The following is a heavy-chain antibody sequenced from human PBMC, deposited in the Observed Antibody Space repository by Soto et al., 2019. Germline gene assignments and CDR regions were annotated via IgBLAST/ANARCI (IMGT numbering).Heavy chain of an antibody. CDR2: IYSGGST. Sequence: SCAASGFTVSSNYRSWVRQAPGKGLEWVSVIYSGGSTYYADSVKGRFTISRDNSKNTLYLQMNSLRAEDTAVYYCAKALGSTSCRRFDYWGQGTLVTVS. CDR1: GFTVSSNY. V-gene: IGHV3-53*01. CDR3: AKALGSTSCRRFDY. J-gene: IGHJ4*02. D-gene: IGHD2-2*01.